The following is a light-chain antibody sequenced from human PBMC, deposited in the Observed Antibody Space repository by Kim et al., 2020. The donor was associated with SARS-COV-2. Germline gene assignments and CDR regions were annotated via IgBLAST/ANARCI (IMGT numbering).Light chain of an antibody. Sequence: DIQMAQSPSSLSASVGDRVTITCRARQAISHSLAWYRQKPGKVPMLLIYGASTLQSGVPPRFSGRGSGTDFTLTIRSLPPEDAAPYLCQRYDSAPWTFGQGTKVEIK. CDR3: QRYDSAPWT. CDR1: QAISHS. V-gene: IGKV1-27*01. J-gene: IGKJ1*01. CDR2: GAS.